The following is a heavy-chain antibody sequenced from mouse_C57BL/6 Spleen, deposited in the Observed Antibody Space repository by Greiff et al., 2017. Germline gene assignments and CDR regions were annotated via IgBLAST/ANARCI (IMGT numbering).Heavy chain of an antibody. Sequence: QVQLQQSGAELVRPGTSVKVSCKASGYAFTNYLIEWVKQRPGQGLEWIGVINPGSGGTNYNEKFKGKATMTADKSSSTAYMQLSSLTSEDSAVYFCARYDDGYYYAMDYWGQGTSVTVSS. D-gene: IGHD2-3*01. V-gene: IGHV1-54*01. CDR2: INPGSGGT. J-gene: IGHJ4*01. CDR3: ARYDDGYYYAMDY. CDR1: GYAFTNYL.